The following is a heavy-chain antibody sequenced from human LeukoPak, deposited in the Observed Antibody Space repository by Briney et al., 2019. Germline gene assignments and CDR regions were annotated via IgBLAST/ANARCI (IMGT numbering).Heavy chain of an antibody. Sequence: APVKVSCKASGYTFSSYGISWVRQAPGQGLEWMGWISGYTGNTNYAQKLQGRVTMTTDASTTTASMELRSLRSDDTAVYYCARDFLQFDSSEKYYEDTFDVWGQGTMVTVSS. CDR1: GYTFSSYG. J-gene: IGHJ3*01. V-gene: IGHV1-18*01. D-gene: IGHD3-22*01. CDR2: ISGYTGNT. CDR3: ARDFLQFDSSEKYYEDTFDV.